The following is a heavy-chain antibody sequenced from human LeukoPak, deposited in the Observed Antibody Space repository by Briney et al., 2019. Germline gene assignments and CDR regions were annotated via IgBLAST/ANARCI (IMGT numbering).Heavy chain of an antibody. J-gene: IGHJ3*02. Sequence: GGSLRLSCAASEFTFRTYSMNWVRQAPGKGLEWVSYTDTTSSTIYYADSVKGRFTISRDNAKNSLYLQMNSLRAEDTAVYYCARGPTLELHGWRGAFDIWGQGTMVTVSS. D-gene: IGHD1-7*01. CDR1: EFTFRTYS. CDR2: TDTTSSTI. V-gene: IGHV3-48*01. CDR3: ARGPTLELHGWRGAFDI.